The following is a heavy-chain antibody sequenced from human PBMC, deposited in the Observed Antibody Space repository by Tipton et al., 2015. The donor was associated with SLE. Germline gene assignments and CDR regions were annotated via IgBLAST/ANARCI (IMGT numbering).Heavy chain of an antibody. Sequence: QLVQSGAEVKKPGASVKVSCKTSGYTFTIYYIHWVRQAPGQGLEWMGVLNPSGGSTTYAQKFQGRVTMTRDTSTSTVYMELNSLRSEDTALFYCARGPVAGNFDFWGQGTLVTVSS. CDR3: ARGPVAGNFDF. CDR2: LNPSGGST. V-gene: IGHV1-46*01. CDR1: GYTFTIYY. D-gene: IGHD6-19*01. J-gene: IGHJ4*02.